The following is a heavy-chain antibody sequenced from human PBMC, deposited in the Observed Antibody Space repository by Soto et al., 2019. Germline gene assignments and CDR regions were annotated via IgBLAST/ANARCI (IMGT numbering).Heavy chain of an antibody. J-gene: IGHJ4*02. CDR3: ARDPTVGWLRSYYFDY. CDR2: IYHSGST. V-gene: IGHV4-4*02. D-gene: IGHD5-12*01. CDR1: GGSISSSNW. Sequence: QVQLQESGPGLVKPSGTLSLTCAVSGGSISSSNWWSWVRQPPGKGLEWIGEIYHSGSTNYNPSLKSRVTLSVEKSKNQFSLKLSSVTAADTAVYYCARDPTVGWLRSYYFDYWGQGTLVTVSS.